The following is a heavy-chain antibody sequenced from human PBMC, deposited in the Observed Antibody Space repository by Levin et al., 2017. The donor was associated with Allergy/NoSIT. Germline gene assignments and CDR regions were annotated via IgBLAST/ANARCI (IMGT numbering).Heavy chain of an antibody. CDR3: TRIYCSSTRCYAVFFQH. Sequence: PGGSLRLSCTASGFTFDNFAMTWVRQAPGKGLEWVGFIRSNAYGGTTEYAASVKGRFTISKDDSRSIAYLQMNTLKAEDTAVYYCTRIYCSSTRCYAVFFQHWGQGTLVTVSS. V-gene: IGHV3-49*04. J-gene: IGHJ1*01. CDR2: IRSNAYGGTT. CDR1: GFTFDNFA. D-gene: IGHD2-2*01.